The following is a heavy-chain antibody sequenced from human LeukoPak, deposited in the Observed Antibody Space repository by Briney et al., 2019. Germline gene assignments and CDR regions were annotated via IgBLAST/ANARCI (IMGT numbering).Heavy chain of an antibody. CDR2: VNGDGGTT. Sequence: GGSLRLSCAASGFTFSSYWMHWVRQVPGKGLVWVSHVNGDGGTTSSADYVKGRFTISRDNAKNTLYLHMTSLRAEDTAVYYCARDRGYTFDHWGQGTLVTVSS. CDR3: ARDRGYTFDH. V-gene: IGHV3-74*01. D-gene: IGHD3-22*01. J-gene: IGHJ4*02. CDR1: GFTFSSYW.